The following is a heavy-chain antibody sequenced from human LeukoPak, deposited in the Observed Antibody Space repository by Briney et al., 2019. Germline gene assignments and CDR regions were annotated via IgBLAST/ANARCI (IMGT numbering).Heavy chain of an antibody. D-gene: IGHD4-11*01. V-gene: IGHV4-61*02. CDR3: ARRRSGGPSDYRKSYYYYYMDV. CDR1: GGSISSGSYY. CDR2: IYTSGST. J-gene: IGHJ6*03. Sequence: PSETLSLTCTVSGGSISSGSYYWSWIRQPAGKGLEWIGRIYTSGSTNYNPSLKSRVTISVDTSKNQFSLKLSSVTAADTAVYYCARRRSGGPSDYRKSYYYYYMDVWGKGTTVTVSS.